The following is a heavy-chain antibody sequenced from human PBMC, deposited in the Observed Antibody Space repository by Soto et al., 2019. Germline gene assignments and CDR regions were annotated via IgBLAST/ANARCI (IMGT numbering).Heavy chain of an antibody. CDR1: GFTFSSYA. J-gene: IGHJ4*02. CDR3: AKDRVWFGELLSPVDY. CDR2: ISGSGGST. Sequence: PGGSLRLSCAASGFTFSSYAMSWVRQAPGKGLEWVSAISGSGGSTYYADSVKGRFTISRDNSKNTLYLQMNSLRAEDTAVYYCAKDRVWFGELLSPVDYWGQGTLVTVSS. V-gene: IGHV3-23*01. D-gene: IGHD3-10*01.